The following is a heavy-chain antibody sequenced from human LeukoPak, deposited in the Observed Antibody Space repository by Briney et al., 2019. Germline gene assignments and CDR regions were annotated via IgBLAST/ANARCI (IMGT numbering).Heavy chain of an antibody. D-gene: IGHD4-17*01. CDR3: ARDHVTTGYFDY. CDR2: IYYSGST. CDR1: GGSISSGGYY. V-gene: IGHV4-31*03. Sequence: SQTLSLTCTVSGGSISSGGYYWSWVRQHPGKGLEWIGYIYYSGSTYYNPSLKSRVTISVDTSKNQFSLKLSSVTAADTAVYYCARDHVTTGYFDYWGQGTLVTVSS. J-gene: IGHJ4*02.